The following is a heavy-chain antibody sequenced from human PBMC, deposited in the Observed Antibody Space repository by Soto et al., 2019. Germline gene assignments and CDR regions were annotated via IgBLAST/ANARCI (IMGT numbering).Heavy chain of an antibody. CDR3: ARAAGIAAAGTAWVDP. CDR1: GFTFSSYD. D-gene: IGHD6-13*01. V-gene: IGHV3-13*01. Sequence: GGSLRLSCAASGFTFSSYDMHWVRQATGKGLEWVSAIGTAGDTYYPGSVKGRFTISRENAKNSLYLQMNSLRAGDTAVYYCARAAGIAAAGTAWVDPWGQGT. CDR2: IGTAGDT. J-gene: IGHJ5*02.